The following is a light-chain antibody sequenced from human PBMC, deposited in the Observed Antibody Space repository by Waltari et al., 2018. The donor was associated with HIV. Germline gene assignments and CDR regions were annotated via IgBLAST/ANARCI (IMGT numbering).Light chain of an antibody. CDR3: SAFITTTTHVV. J-gene: IGLJ2*01. CDR2: GVS. CDR1: NSDIGGYNY. V-gene: IGLV2-14*01. Sequence: QSALTQPASVSGSLGQSVTISCTGANSDIGGYNYVSWYQQHPGKAPKLIIHGVSNPPSGVSDRFSGSKSGNTASLTISGLQAEDESDYYCSAFITTTTHVVFGGGTRLTVL.